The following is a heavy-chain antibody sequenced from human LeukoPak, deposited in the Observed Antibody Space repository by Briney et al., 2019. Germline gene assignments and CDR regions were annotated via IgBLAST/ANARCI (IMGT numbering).Heavy chain of an antibody. J-gene: IGHJ4*02. CDR3: ARLAVGATSFDY. V-gene: IGHV1-69*01. CDR1: GGTFSSYA. D-gene: IGHD1-26*01. Sequence: SVKVSCKASGGTFSSYAISWVRQPPGQGLEWMGGIIPIFGTANYAQKFQGRVTITADESTSTAYMELSSLRSEDTAVYYRARLAVGATSFDYWGQGTLVTVSS. CDR2: IIPIFGTA.